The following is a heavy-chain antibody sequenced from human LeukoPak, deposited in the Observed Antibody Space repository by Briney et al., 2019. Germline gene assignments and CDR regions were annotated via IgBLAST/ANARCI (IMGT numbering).Heavy chain of an antibody. CDR2: MNPNSGNT. J-gene: IGHJ6*03. V-gene: IGHV1-8*01. D-gene: IGHD6-6*01. Sequence: ASVKVSCKASGYTFTSYDINWVRQATGQRLEWMGWMNPNSGNTGYAQKFQGRVTMTRNTSISTAYMELSSLRSEDTAVYYCARVCIAARTSWGFYYYYMDVWGKGTTVTVSS. CDR3: ARVCIAARTSWGFYYYYMDV. CDR1: GYTFTSYD.